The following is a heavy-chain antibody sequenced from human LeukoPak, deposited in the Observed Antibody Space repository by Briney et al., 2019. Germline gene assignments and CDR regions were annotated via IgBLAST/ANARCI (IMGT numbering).Heavy chain of an antibody. J-gene: IGHJ4*02. CDR2: INHSGST. Sequence: SETLSLTCAVYGGSFSGYYWSWIRQPPGKGLEWIGEINHSGSTNYNPSLKSRVTTSVDTSKNQFSLKLSSVTAADTAVYYCARGRGYSGYFDYWGQGTLVTVSS. V-gene: IGHV4-34*01. CDR1: GGSFSGYY. D-gene: IGHD5-12*01. CDR3: ARGRGYSGYFDY.